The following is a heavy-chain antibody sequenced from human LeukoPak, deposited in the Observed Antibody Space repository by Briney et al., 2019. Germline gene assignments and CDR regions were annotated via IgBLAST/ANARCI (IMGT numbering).Heavy chain of an antibody. CDR1: GFTSSSYG. D-gene: IGHD6-19*01. V-gene: IGHV3-33*06. Sequence: GRSLRLSCAASGFTSSSYGMHGVPEAPGKGREWGAVIWYDGNNKYYADSMKGRFTISRDNSKNTLYLQMNSLRAEDTAVYYCAKDRRGAVAELDCWGQGTPVTVSS. CDR3: AKDRRGAVAELDC. J-gene: IGHJ4*02. CDR2: IWYDGNNK.